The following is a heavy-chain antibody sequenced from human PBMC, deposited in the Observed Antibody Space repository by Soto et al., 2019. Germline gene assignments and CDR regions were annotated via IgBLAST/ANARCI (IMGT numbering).Heavy chain of an antibody. CDR2: IIPVTETP. CDR1: GGTFIMHA. Sequence: SVKVSCKASGGTFIMHAINGVRQFALQGRDGMGVIIPVTETPNYAQKFQGRVTISADKSTTTVYMELISLRSEDTAVYYCTRGTKGPGHYGPGSQGWFDPWGQGTLVTVSS. V-gene: IGHV1-69*06. J-gene: IGHJ5*02. D-gene: IGHD3-10*01. CDR3: TRGTKGPGHYGPGSQGWFDP.